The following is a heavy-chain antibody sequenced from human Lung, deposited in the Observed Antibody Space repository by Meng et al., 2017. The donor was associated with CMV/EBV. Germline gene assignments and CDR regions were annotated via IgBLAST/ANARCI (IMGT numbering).Heavy chain of an antibody. Sequence: ESMKISCAVPGFTISSHWMHWVRQAPGGRLVWVAHMHSDGTKTNYADSVKSRHTIYRDNDRDTLYVQGNSRRAEDTAVYYCARGGCSRTSCLDFWGQGTLVTVSS. CDR2: MHSDGTKT. D-gene: IGHD2-2*01. CDR3: ARGGCSRTSCLDF. CDR1: GFTISSHW. J-gene: IGHJ4*02. V-gene: IGHV3-74*01.